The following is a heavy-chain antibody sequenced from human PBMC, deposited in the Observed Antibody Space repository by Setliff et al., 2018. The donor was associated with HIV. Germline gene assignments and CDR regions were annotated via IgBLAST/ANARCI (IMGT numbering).Heavy chain of an antibody. Sequence: SETLSLTCTVSGYSISSGYYWGWIRQPPGEGLEWIGNIYHSGSTYYNPSLKSRVTISVDTSKNQFSLKLTSVTAADTAVYYCARFSTSSGGTFDYWGQGTLVTVSS. CDR3: ARFSTSSGGTFDY. V-gene: IGHV4-38-2*02. CDR1: GYSISSGYY. D-gene: IGHD6-6*01. CDR2: IYHSGST. J-gene: IGHJ4*02.